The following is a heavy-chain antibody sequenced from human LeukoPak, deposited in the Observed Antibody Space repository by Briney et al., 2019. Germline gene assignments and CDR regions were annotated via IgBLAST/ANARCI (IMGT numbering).Heavy chain of an antibody. V-gene: IGHV3-30*01. Sequence: GGSLRLPHAASGFTYNSYAIHWVRQPPAKERAWVAVKSYDGSNKYYADSVKGRFTISRDNSKNTLYLQMNSLRAEDTAVYYCARGRIAAAGTLFDYWGQGTLVTVSS. J-gene: IGHJ4*02. CDR1: GFTYNSYA. CDR2: KSYDGSNK. CDR3: ARGRIAAAGTLFDY. D-gene: IGHD6-13*01.